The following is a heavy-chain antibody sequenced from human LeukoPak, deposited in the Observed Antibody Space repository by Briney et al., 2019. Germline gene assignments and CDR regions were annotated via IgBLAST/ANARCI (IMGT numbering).Heavy chain of an antibody. J-gene: IGHJ4*02. CDR2: IYYSGRT. CDR1: GGSISSYY. CDR3: ARYYRPAYYFEY. Sequence: SETLSLTCSVSGGSISSYYWSWIRQPPGRGLEWIGYIYYSGRTSYNPSLKSRVTISVDTSKNQFSLKLSSVTAADTAVYYCARYYRPAYYFEYWGQGTLVTVSS. V-gene: IGHV4-59*12. D-gene: IGHD2/OR15-2a*01.